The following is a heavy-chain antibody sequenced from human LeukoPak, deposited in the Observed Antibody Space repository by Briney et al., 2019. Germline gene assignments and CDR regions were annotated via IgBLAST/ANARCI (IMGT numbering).Heavy chain of an antibody. V-gene: IGHV4-39*01. J-gene: IGHJ4*02. Sequence: PSETLSLTCTVSGGSISSSSYYWGWIRQPPGKGLEWIGSIYHSGSTYYNPSLKSRVTISVDTSKNQFSLKLSSVTAADTAVYYCASRPLWYYDFWSGYCYFDYWGQGTLVTVSS. D-gene: IGHD3-3*01. CDR2: IYHSGST. CDR3: ASRPLWYYDFWSGYCYFDY. CDR1: GGSISSSSYY.